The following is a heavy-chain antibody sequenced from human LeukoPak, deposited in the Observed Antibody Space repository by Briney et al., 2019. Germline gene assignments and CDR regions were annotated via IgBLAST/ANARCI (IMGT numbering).Heavy chain of an antibody. J-gene: IGHJ4*02. V-gene: IGHV1-2*02. CDR2: INPNSGGT. Sequence: ASVKVSCKASGYTFTGYYMHWVRQAPGQGREWMGWINPNSGGTNYAQKFQGRVTMTRDTSISTAYMELSRLRSDDTAVYYCARHLPYSCAWDPEDYWGQGTLVTVSS. CDR3: ARHLPYSCAWDPEDY. D-gene: IGHD6-19*01. CDR1: GYTFTGYY.